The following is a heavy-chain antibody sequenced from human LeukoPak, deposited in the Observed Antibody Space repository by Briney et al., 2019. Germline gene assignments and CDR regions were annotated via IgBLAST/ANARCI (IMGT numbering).Heavy chain of an antibody. D-gene: IGHD6-19*01. Sequence: PGGTLRLSCAPSGFTFSSYSMNWVRQAPGKGLEWVSSISSSSSYIYYADSVKGRFTISRDNAKNSLYLQMNSLRAEDTAVYYCARGGGSGWYWNDAFDIWGQGTMVTVSS. CDR2: ISSSSSYI. CDR3: ARGGGSGWYWNDAFDI. V-gene: IGHV3-21*01. J-gene: IGHJ3*02. CDR1: GFTFSSYS.